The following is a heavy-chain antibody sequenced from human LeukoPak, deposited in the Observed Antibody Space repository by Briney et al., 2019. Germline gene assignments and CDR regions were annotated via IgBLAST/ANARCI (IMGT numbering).Heavy chain of an antibody. CDR3: AKVIPVVAAPWCFDY. CDR1: GCTFIIYA. D-gene: IGHD2-15*01. J-gene: IGHJ4*02. CDR2: ISGSGGST. V-gene: IGHV3-23*01. Sequence: GGSLRLSCAASGCTFIIYAMSWVRQAPGKGLEWVSAISGSGGSTYYADSVKGRFTISRDNSKNTLYLQMNSLRAEDTAVYYCAKVIPVVAAPWCFDYWGQGTLVTVSS.